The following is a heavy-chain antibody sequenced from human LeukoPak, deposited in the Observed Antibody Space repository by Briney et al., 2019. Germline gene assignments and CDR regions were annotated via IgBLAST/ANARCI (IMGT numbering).Heavy chain of an antibody. V-gene: IGHV3-30*03. CDR2: ISYDGSNK. Sequence: GRSLRLSCAASGFTFSSYGMHWVRQAPGKGLEWVAVISYDGSNKYYADSVKGRFTISRDNSKNTLYLQMNSLRAEDTAVYYCARADGDYYYGMDVWGQGTTVTVSS. D-gene: IGHD4-17*01. J-gene: IGHJ6*02. CDR1: GFTFSSYG. CDR3: ARADGDYYYGMDV.